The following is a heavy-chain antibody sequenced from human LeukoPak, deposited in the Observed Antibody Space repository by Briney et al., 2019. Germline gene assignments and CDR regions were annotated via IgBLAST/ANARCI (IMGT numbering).Heavy chain of an antibody. J-gene: IGHJ4*02. D-gene: IGHD5-18*01. Sequence: PGGSLRLSCAASGVTFSSYWMSWVRQAPGKGLEWVANIKQDGSEKYYVDSVKGRFTISRDNAKNSLYLQMNSLRAEDTAVYYCARGYSYGYWGQGTLVIVSS. CDR2: IKQDGSEK. CDR3: ARGYSYGY. V-gene: IGHV3-7*04. CDR1: GVTFSSYW.